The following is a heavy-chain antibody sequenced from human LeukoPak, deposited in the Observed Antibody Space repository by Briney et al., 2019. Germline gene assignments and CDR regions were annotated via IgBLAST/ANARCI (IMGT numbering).Heavy chain of an antibody. CDR3: ARDGGWYQLLWWFDP. D-gene: IGHD2-2*01. CDR2: INPNSGAT. Sequence: ASVKVSCKVSGYTFTGYYMHWVRQAPGRGLEWMGWINPNSGATKYAQKFQGRVTMTRDTSISTAYMEVSRLRFDDTAVYYCARDGGWYQLLWWFDPWGQGTLVTVSS. V-gene: IGHV1-2*02. J-gene: IGHJ5*02. CDR1: GYTFTGYY.